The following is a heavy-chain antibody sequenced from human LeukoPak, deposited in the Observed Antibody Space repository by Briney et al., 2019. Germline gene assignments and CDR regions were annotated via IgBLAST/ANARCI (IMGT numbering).Heavy chain of an antibody. CDR1: GFTFSNYA. J-gene: IGHJ4*02. Sequence: GGSLRLSCAASGFTFSNYAMSWVRQAPGKGLEWVSAISGSGGSTYYADSVKGRFTISRDNSKNMLYLQMNSLRTEDTAVYYCAKRTLLDSSGYQFDYWGQGTLVTVSS. CDR3: AKRTLLDSSGYQFDY. CDR2: ISGSGGST. D-gene: IGHD3-22*01. V-gene: IGHV3-23*01.